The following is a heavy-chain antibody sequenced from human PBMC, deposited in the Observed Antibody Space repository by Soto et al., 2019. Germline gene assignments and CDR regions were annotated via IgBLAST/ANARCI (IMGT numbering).Heavy chain of an antibody. CDR2: ISAYNGNT. V-gene: IGHV1-18*01. CDR3: ARGVFCIVVVPASDYMDV. D-gene: IGHD2-2*01. J-gene: IGHJ6*03. CDR1: GYTFTSYG. Sequence: ASVKVSCKASGYTFTSYGISWVRQAPGQGLEWMGWISAYNGNTNYAQKLQGRVTMTTDTSTSTAYMELRSLRSDDTAVYYCARGVFCIVVVPASDYMDVWGKGTTVTVS.